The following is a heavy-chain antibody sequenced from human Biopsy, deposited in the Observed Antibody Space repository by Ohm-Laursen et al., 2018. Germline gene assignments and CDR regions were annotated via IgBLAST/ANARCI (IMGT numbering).Heavy chain of an antibody. Sequence: SDTLSLTCTFSGGSVSGYYWNWIRLPVGKGLEWIGRLYTSGSTNYNPSLKSRVTVSVDTSKNQFSLKLNSVTAADTAVYYCARGSNWNDWSFDYWGQGTVVTVPS. CDR1: GGSVSGYY. CDR3: ARGSNWNDWSFDY. CDR2: LYTSGST. J-gene: IGHJ4*02. D-gene: IGHD1-20*01. V-gene: IGHV4-4*07.